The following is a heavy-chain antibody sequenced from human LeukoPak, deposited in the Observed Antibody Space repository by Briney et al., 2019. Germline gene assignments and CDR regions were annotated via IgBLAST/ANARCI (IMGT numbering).Heavy chain of an antibody. Sequence: QPGRSLRLSCAASGFTFSNYGIHWIRQAPGKGLEWLSFISYDGGSKYYADSVKGRFTISRDNSKNTLSLQMNSLRAEDMAVYYCAKDLSFGIAAAGSDYWGQGTLVTVSS. V-gene: IGHV3-30-3*01. CDR1: GFTFSNYG. CDR3: AKDLSFGIAAAGSDY. CDR2: ISYDGGSK. D-gene: IGHD6-13*01. J-gene: IGHJ4*02.